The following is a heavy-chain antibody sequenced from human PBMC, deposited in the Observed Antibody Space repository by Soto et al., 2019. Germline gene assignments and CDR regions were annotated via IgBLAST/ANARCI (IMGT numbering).Heavy chain of an antibody. CDR2: ISSNGGST. V-gene: IGHV3-64D*08. Sequence: GGSLRLSCSASGFTFSSYAMHWVRQAPGKGLEYVSAISSNGGSTYYADSVKGRFTISRDNSKNTLYLQMSSLRAEDTAVYYCVKQGYDILTGYLTLSFDYWGQGTLVTVSS. D-gene: IGHD3-9*01. CDR1: GFTFSSYA. CDR3: VKQGYDILTGYLTLSFDY. J-gene: IGHJ4*02.